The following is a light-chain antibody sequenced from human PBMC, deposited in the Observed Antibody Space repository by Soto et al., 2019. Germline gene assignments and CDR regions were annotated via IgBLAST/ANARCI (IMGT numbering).Light chain of an antibody. CDR2: GTT. Sequence: EIVMTQSPATLSVSPGERVTLSCRASQSVSRKLAWYQQKPGQAPRLLIYGTTTRATGIPARFSGSGSGTEFTLTISSLQSEDFGIYYCLQYNNWPYTFGQGTKLEIK. CDR3: LQYNNWPYT. CDR1: QSVSRK. J-gene: IGKJ2*01. V-gene: IGKV3-15*01.